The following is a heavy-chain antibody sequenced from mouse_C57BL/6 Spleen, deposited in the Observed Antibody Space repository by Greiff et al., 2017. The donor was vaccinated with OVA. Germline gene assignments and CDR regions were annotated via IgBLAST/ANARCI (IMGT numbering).Heavy chain of an antibody. V-gene: IGHV5-16*01. D-gene: IGHD3-1*01. J-gene: IGHJ4*01. CDR3: ARDDRDGRAMDY. CDR2: INYDGSST. Sequence: EVQRVESEGGLVQPGSSMKLSCTASGFTFSDYYMAWVRQVPEKGLEWVANINYDGSSTYYLDSLKSRFIISRDNAKNILYLQMSSLKSEDTATYYCARDDRDGRAMDYWGQGTSVTVSS. CDR1: GFTFSDYY.